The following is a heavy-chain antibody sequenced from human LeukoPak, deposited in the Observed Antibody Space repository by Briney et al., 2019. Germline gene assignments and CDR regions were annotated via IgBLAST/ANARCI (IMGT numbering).Heavy chain of an antibody. CDR2: INHSGST. CDR3: ARGLTVNC. CDR1: GGSFSGYY. V-gene: IGHV4-34*01. D-gene: IGHD3-10*01. Sequence: SETLSLTCAVYGGSFSGYYWSWIRQPPGKGLEWIGEINHSGSTNYNPSLKSRVTISVDTSKNQFSLKLSSVTAADTAVYYCARGLTVNCWGQGTLVTVSS. J-gene: IGHJ4*02.